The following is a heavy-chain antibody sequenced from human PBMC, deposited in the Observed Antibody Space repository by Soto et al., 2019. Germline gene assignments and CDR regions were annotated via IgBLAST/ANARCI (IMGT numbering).Heavy chain of an antibody. D-gene: IGHD5-18*01. Sequence: QVQLVQSGAEVKKPESTVKVSCKTPGVTFSTYAISWVRQAPGQGLEWMGGIIPMFGTANYAQRFQDRVTITADESTNTVYMELSSLRPEDTAVYFCASGIQLWLRRINNGYSGWGQGTLVTVSA. V-gene: IGHV1-69*12. J-gene: IGHJ4*02. CDR2: IIPMFGTA. CDR3: ASGIQLWLRRINNGYSG. CDR1: GVTFSTYA.